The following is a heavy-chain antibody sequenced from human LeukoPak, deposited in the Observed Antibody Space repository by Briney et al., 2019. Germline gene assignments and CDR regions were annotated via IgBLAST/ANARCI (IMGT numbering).Heavy chain of an antibody. CDR2: IYYSGST. CDR3: ARVDYDLTFDY. J-gene: IGHJ4*02. Sequence: SETLSLTCTVSGGSISSSGYYWGWIRQPPGKGLEWIGSIYYSGSTYYNPSLKSRVTISVDTSKKQFSLKLSPVTAADTAVYYCARVDYDLTFDYWAQGTLVTVSS. V-gene: IGHV4-39*07. CDR1: GGSISSSGYY. D-gene: IGHD3-22*01.